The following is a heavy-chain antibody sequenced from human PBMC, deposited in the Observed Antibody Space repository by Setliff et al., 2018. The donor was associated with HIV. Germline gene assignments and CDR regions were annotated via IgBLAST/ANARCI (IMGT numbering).Heavy chain of an antibody. Sequence: PGGSLRLSCAASGFTFSSYRIHWVRQAPGKGLECVAVISDDGNNTNYADTVKGRFTISRDNAKNSLYLQMQSLRPEDTALYYCAKGTMNHDFLTGYSPFDSWGQGTQVTVSS. D-gene: IGHD3-9*01. CDR1: GFTFSSYR. CDR2: ISDDGNNT. J-gene: IGHJ4*02. V-gene: IGHV3-30-3*01. CDR3: AKGTMNHDFLTGYSPFDS.